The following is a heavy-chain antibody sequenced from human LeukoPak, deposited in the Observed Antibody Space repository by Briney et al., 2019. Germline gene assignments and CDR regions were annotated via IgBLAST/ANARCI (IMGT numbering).Heavy chain of an antibody. J-gene: IGHJ5*02. Sequence: GGSLRLSCAASGFTFSSYAMSWVRQAPGKGLEWVSAISGSGGSTYYADSVKGRFTISRDNSKNALYLQMNSLRAEDTAVYYCAKLSENYDFWSGTEKWFDPWGQGTLVTVSS. CDR2: ISGSGGST. V-gene: IGHV3-23*01. D-gene: IGHD3-3*01. CDR3: AKLSENYDFWSGTEKWFDP. CDR1: GFTFSSYA.